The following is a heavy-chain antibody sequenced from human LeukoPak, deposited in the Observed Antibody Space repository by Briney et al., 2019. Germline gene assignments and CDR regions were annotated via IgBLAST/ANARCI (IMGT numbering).Heavy chain of an antibody. CDR1: GFTFSNYW. CDR3: ARGGSSGYYSQSKFDY. D-gene: IGHD3-22*01. V-gene: IGHV3-7*01. Sequence: GGSLRLSCGASGFTFSNYWMTWVRQAPGKGLERVANIRQDGGEKHYVDSVTGRFTISRDNAKNSLYLQMSSLRAEDTAVYYCARGGSSGYYSQSKFDYWGQGTLVTVSS. CDR2: IRQDGGEK. J-gene: IGHJ4*02.